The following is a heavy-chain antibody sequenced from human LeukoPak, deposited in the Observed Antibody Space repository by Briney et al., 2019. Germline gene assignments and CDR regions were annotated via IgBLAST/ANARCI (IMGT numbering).Heavy chain of an antibody. CDR1: GFTFSSYG. CDR3: ARDLSGYMDY. Sequence: TGGSLRLSCAASGFTFSSYGMHWVRQAPGEGLEWVAVISYDGSNKYYADSVKGRFTISRGNSKNTLYLQMNSLRAEETAVYYCARDLSGYMDYWGQGTLVTVCS. J-gene: IGHJ4*02. CDR2: ISYDGSNK. V-gene: IGHV3-30*04. D-gene: IGHD3-9*01.